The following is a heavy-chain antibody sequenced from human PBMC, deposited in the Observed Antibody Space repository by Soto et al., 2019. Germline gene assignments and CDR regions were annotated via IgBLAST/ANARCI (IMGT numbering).Heavy chain of an antibody. CDR1: EFTFDKYY. V-gene: IGHV3-7*01. J-gene: IGHJ4*02. CDR2: IKPDGSEQ. CDR3: ARDATYGSGSPY. Sequence: GGSLRLSCAASEFTFDKYYMTWVCQAPGKGPEWVANIKPDGSEQYYVDSVKGRFTISRDNANNSLYLQMNSLRAEDTAVYYCARDATYGSGSPYWGQGTLVTVSS. D-gene: IGHD3-10*01.